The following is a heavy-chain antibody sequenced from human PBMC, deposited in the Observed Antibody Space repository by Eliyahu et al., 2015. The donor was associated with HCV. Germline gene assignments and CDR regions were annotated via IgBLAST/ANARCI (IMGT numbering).Heavy chain of an antibody. CDR3: AHRPYEDTQGYIWGSYREDLFDY. Sequence: QITLKESGPTLVKPTQTLTLTCTFSGFSLSTSGVGVGWXRQPPGKALEWLALIYWNDDKRYSPSLKSRLTITKDTSKNQVVLTMTNMDPVDTATYYCAHRPYEDTQGYIWGSYREDLFDYWGQGTLVTVSS. D-gene: IGHD3-16*02. J-gene: IGHJ4*02. V-gene: IGHV2-5*01. CDR2: IYWNDDK. CDR1: GFSLSTSGVG.